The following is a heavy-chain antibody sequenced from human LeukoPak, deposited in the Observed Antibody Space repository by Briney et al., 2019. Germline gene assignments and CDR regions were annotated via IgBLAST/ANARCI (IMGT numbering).Heavy chain of an antibody. CDR2: ISSSGSTI. D-gene: IGHD3-22*01. CDR1: GFTFSSYE. J-gene: IGHJ6*02. Sequence: GGSLRLSCAASGFTFSSYEMNWVRQAPGKGLEWVSYISSSGSTIYYADSVTGRFTISRDNAKNSLYLQMNSLRAEDTAVYYCATKAVDRGMDVWGQGTTATVSS. V-gene: IGHV3-48*03. CDR3: ATKAVDRGMDV.